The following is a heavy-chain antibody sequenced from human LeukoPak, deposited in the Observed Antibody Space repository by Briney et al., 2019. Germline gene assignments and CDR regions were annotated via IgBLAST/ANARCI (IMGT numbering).Heavy chain of an antibody. D-gene: IGHD4-17*01. J-gene: IGHJ4*02. CDR1: GYSITSSSW. CDR3: ARHTGTTTYDY. V-gene: IGHV4-28*01. Sequence: PSDTLSLTCAVSGYSITSSSWWGWIRQPPGKGLEWIGYIYHSGTTCYNPSLQSRVTMSVDTSKNQFSLKLSSVTAVDTAVYYCARHTGTTTYDYWGQGTLVTVSS. CDR2: IYHSGTT.